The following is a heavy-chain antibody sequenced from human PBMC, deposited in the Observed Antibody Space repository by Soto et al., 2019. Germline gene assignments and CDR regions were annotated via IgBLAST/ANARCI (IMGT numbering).Heavy chain of an antibody. V-gene: IGHV1-2*04. CDR2: INPNSGGT. Sequence: ASVKVSCKASGYTFTGYYMHWVRQAPGQGLEWMGWINPNSGGTNYAQKFQGWVTMTRDTSISTAYMELSRLRSDDTAVYYCARDSNSGYDLTFDYWGQGTLVTVSS. CDR3: ARDSNSGYDLTFDY. CDR1: GYTFTGYY. J-gene: IGHJ4*02. D-gene: IGHD5-12*01.